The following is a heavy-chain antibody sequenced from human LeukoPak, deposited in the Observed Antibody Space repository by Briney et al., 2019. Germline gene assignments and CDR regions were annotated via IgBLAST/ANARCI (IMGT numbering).Heavy chain of an antibody. CDR2: INQDGSVK. D-gene: IGHD3-10*01. Sequence: GGSLRLSCAVSGFTFSRYWMSWVRQAPGKGPEWVANINQDGSVKYYVDSVKGRFTISRDNAKNTLYLQMNSLRAEDTAVYYCARDTVSHYYGSGSYDYWGQGTLVTVSS. CDR3: ARDTVSHYYGSGSYDY. V-gene: IGHV3-7*01. CDR1: GFTFSRYW. J-gene: IGHJ4*02.